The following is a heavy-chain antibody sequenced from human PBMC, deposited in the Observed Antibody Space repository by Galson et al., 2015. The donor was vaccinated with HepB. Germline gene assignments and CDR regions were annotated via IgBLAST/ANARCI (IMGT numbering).Heavy chain of an antibody. V-gene: IGHV3-23*01. Sequence: SLRLSCAASGFTFSSSVMNWVRQAPGKGLEWVSTISVSADSTNYVDSVKGRFTISRDNSKNTLFLQMNSLRAEDTAVYYCAKRRAVKAYDFWSTYVRARGTAHFYALDVWGQGTTVTVSS. CDR2: ISVSADST. CDR3: AKRRAVKAYDFWSTYVRARGTAHFYALDV. J-gene: IGHJ6*02. CDR1: GFTFSSSV. D-gene: IGHD3-3*01.